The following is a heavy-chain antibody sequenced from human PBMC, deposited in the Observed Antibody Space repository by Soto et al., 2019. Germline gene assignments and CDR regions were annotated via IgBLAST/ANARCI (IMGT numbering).Heavy chain of an antibody. D-gene: IGHD2-2*01. CDR1: GLTFTTAW. CDR3: TIDSHFAMKPVGFTY. Sequence: GGSLRLSCAASGLTFTTAWINWVRQAPGKGLEWVGRIKSKIDGGTTDFAAPVKGRFAITRDDSSNMVYFQMNSLEIEDTAVYYCTIDSHFAMKPVGFTYWGLGPLVTVSS. V-gene: IGHV3-15*07. CDR2: IKSKIDGGTT. J-gene: IGHJ4*01.